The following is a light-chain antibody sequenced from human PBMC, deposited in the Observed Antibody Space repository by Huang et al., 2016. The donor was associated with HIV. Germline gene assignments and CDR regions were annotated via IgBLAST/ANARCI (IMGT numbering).Light chain of an antibody. CDR1: QGIANY. Sequence: DIQMNQSPTSLSASVGDRVTITCRASQGIANYLAWYQQKPGKVPQLLIYASSTLQSGVPARFSDSVSVTDFTLTISSLQPEDVATYYCQGYNSAPFTFGPGTKVDLK. V-gene: IGKV1-27*01. CDR3: QGYNSAPFT. CDR2: ASS. J-gene: IGKJ3*01.